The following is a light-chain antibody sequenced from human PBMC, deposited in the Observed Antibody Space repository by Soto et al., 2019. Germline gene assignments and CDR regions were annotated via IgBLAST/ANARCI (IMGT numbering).Light chain of an antibody. V-gene: IGLV2-14*01. Sequence: QSVLTQPASVSESPGQSITISCTGTSSDIGAYNYVSWYQHHPGKVPKLMIYEVSNRPSGVSTRFSGSKSGNTASLTISGLQAEDEADYYCSSYATSNTAHVVFGGGTKLTVL. CDR2: EVS. CDR1: SSDIGAYNY. J-gene: IGLJ2*01. CDR3: SSYATSNTAHVV.